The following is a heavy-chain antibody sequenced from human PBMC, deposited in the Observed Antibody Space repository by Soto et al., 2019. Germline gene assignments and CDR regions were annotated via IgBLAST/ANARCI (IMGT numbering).Heavy chain of an antibody. CDR2: ISSSSSYI. V-gene: IGHV3-21*01. CDR1: GFTFSSYS. Sequence: LRLSCAASGFTFSSYSMNWVRQAPGKGLEWVSSISSSSSYIYYADSVKGRFTISRDNAKNSLYLQMNSLRAEDTAVYYCARDDLASYLYGMDVWGQGTTVTVSS. J-gene: IGHJ6*02. CDR3: ARDDLASYLYGMDV. D-gene: IGHD1-26*01.